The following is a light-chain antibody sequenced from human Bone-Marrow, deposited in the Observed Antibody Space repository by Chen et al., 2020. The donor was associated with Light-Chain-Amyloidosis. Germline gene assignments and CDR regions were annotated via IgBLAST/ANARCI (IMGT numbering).Light chain of an antibody. V-gene: IGLV3-25*03. J-gene: IGLJ2*01. CDR3: QSADSSGSYLVI. Sequence: YELTQPPSVSVSPGQTARITCSGDALPKENAYWYQQKPGQAPVLVIYKDSERPLGIPERFSGSSSGTTVTLTISGVQAEDEADYYCQSADSSGSYLVIFGGGTKLTVL. CDR2: KDS. CDR1: ALPKEN.